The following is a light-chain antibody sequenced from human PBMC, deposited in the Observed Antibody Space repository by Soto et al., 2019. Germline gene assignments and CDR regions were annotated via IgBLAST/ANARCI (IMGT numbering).Light chain of an antibody. CDR3: QQSYNVLSWK. J-gene: IGKJ1*01. CDR1: QSIGNY. V-gene: IGKV1-39*01. CDR2: AAS. Sequence: DIQMTHSPSSLSAPVGDRGTITCRASQSIGNYLNWYRQKPGRAPELLIYAASILQSAVPSRFRGSGSGTDFTLTIRSLQPEDFASYYCQQSYNVLSWKCGQGNTVAIK.